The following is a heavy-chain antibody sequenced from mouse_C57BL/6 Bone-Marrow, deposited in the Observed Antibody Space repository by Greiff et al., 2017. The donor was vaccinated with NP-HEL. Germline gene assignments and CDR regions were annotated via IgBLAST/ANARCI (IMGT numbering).Heavy chain of an antibody. Sequence: QVHVQQPGAELVKPGASVTLSCKASGYTFTSYWITWVKQRPGQGLEWIGDIYPGSGSTNYNEKFKSKATLTVDTSSSTAYMQLSCLTSEGSAVYYCARWLPYAIDYWGQGTSVTVSS. CDR1: GYTFTSYW. CDR3: ARWLPYAIDY. J-gene: IGHJ4*01. D-gene: IGHD2-2*01. CDR2: IYPGSGST. V-gene: IGHV1-55*01.